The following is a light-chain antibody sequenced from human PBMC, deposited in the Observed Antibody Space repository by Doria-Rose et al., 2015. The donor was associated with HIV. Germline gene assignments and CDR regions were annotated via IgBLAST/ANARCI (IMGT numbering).Light chain of an antibody. CDR1: QSFSSTY. V-gene: IGKV3-20*01. J-gene: IGKJ1*01. Sequence: TQSPGTLSLSPGERATLSCRASQSFSSTYLAWYQQKPVQAPSLLIYDGSTRATGIPDRFSASGSGTDFTLTINRLEPEDSALYYCHQYGTSWTFGQGTKVEI. CDR3: HQYGTSWT. CDR2: DGS.